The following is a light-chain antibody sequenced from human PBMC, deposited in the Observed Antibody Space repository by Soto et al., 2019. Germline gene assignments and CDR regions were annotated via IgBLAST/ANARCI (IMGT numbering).Light chain of an antibody. CDR1: SADIGGYDF. J-gene: IGLJ2*01. Sequence: QSVLTQPRSVSGSPGQSVTISCTGTSADIGGYDFVSWYQQFPGKAPKLMIYDVTKRPSGVPDRFSGSKSGNTASLTISGLQAEDEADYYCSSFAGSHVAFGGGTKVTVL. CDR3: SSFAGSHVA. V-gene: IGLV2-11*01. CDR2: DVT.